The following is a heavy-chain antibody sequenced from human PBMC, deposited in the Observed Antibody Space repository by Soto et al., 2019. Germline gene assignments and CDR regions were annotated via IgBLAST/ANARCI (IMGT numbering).Heavy chain of an antibody. CDR3: AAHKMATIFRAFDY. J-gene: IGHJ4*02. V-gene: IGHV1-69*13. CDR2: IIPIFGTA. CDR1: GGTFSSYA. Sequence: SVKVSCKASGGTFSSYAISWVRQAPGQGLEWMGGIIPIFGTANYAQKFQGRVTITADESTSTAYMELSSLRSEDTAVYYCAAHKMATIFRAFDYWGQGTLVTVSS. D-gene: IGHD5-12*01.